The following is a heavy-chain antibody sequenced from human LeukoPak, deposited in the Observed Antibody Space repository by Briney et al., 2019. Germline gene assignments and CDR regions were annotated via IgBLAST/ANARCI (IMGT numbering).Heavy chain of an antibody. CDR1: GFTFSSSA. V-gene: IGHV3-23*01. CDR2: ISGSGSGGST. CDR3: AKENPHNDY. J-gene: IGHJ4*02. Sequence: GGSLRLSCAASGFTFSSSAMSWVRQAPGKGLEWVSNISGSGSGGSTYYADSVKGRFTISRDNSKNTLYMQMNSLRAEDTALYYCAKENPHNDYWGQGTLVTVSS.